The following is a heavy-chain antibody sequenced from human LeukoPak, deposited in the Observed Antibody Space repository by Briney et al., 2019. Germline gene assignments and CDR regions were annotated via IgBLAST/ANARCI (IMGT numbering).Heavy chain of an antibody. Sequence: GGSLRLSCVASGFTFSSYAMIWVRQAPGKGLEWVSAISGSGDNTYYADSVKGRFTISRDNSKNTLYLQMNSLRAEDTAVYYCAKDFDGYSTPYFDYWGQGTLVTVSS. J-gene: IGHJ4*02. D-gene: IGHD5-24*01. CDR3: AKDFDGYSTPYFDY. CDR1: GFTFSSYA. CDR2: ISGSGDNT. V-gene: IGHV3-23*01.